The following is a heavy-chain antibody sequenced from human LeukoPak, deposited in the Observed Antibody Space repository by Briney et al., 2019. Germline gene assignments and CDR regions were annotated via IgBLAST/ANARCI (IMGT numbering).Heavy chain of an antibody. CDR2: IDPSGGGT. V-gene: IGHV1-46*01. CDR3: ARGDSYDTSHFDY. Sequence: ASVKVSFKATGYTFTSRYMHWVRQAPGQGLEWMGIIDPSGGGTNYAQKFQGRVTMTGDTSTSTVYMEVRTLRSEDTAVYYCARGDSYDTSHFDYWGQGTLVTVSS. CDR1: GYTFTSRY. J-gene: IGHJ4*02. D-gene: IGHD3-22*01.